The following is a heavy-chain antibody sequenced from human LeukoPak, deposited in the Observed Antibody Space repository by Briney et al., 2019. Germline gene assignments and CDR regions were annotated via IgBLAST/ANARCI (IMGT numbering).Heavy chain of an antibody. J-gene: IGHJ4*02. D-gene: IGHD4-23*01. CDR1: GGTFSSYA. CDR2: IIPILGIA. CDR3: APDGDYGGNSFDY. Sequence: ASVKVSCKASGGTFSSYAISWVRQAPGQGLDWMGRIIPILGIANYAQKFQGRVTITADKSTSTAYMELSSLRSEDTAVYYCAPDGDYGGNSFDYWGQGTLVTVSS. V-gene: IGHV1-69*04.